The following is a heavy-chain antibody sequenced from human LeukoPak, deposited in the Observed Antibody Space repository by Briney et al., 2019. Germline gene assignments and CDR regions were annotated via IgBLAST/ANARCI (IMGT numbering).Heavy chain of an antibody. V-gene: IGHV4-59*01. CDR1: GGSISSYY. CDR3: ARSRSTDYGDSNNWFDP. D-gene: IGHD4-17*01. Sequence: SETLSLTRTVSGGSISSYYWSWIRQPPGKGLEWIGYIYYSGSTNYNPSLKSRVTISVDTSKNQFSLKLSSVTAADTAVYYCARSRSTDYGDSNNWFDPWGQGTLVTVSS. CDR2: IYYSGST. J-gene: IGHJ5*02.